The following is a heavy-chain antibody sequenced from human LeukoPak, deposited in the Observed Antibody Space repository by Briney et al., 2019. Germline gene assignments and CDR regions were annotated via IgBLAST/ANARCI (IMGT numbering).Heavy chain of an antibody. D-gene: IGHD6-13*01. J-gene: IGHJ4*02. CDR2: IYYSGST. V-gene: IGHV4-59*08. CDR3: ARTLIAAAEYFDY. CDR1: GGSISSYY. Sequence: SETLSLTCTVSGGSISSYYWSWIRQPPGKGLEWIGYIYYSGSTNYNPSLKSRVTISVDTSKNQFSLKLSSVTAADTAVYYCARTLIAAAEYFDYWGQGTLVTVSS.